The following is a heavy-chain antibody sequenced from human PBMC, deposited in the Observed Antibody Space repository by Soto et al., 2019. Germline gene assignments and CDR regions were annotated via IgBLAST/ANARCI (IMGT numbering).Heavy chain of an antibody. Sequence: VQLVESGGGVVQPGRSLRLSCAASGFTFSDYAMHWVRQAPGKGLEWVAVVSHDGRNTHYADSVKGRFTISRDSSKNTVSLEMTSLRAEHTAVYYCATGRRQWLVTSDFNYWGQGALVTVSS. V-gene: IGHV3-30*03. D-gene: IGHD6-19*01. CDR2: VSHDGRNT. CDR3: ATGRRQWLVTSDFNY. CDR1: GFTFSDYA. J-gene: IGHJ4*02.